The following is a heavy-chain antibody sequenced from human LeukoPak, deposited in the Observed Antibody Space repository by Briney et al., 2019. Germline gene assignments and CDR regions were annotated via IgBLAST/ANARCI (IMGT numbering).Heavy chain of an antibody. CDR1: GDSISNSTYY. V-gene: IGHV4-39*01. D-gene: IGHD2-2*01. CDR2: IYHSGST. Sequence: SETLSLTCTVSGDSISNSTYYWGWIRQPPGKGLEWIGNIYHSGSTYYNPSLKSRVTMSVDTSKNQFSLKLSSVTAGDTAVYYCARRCGSTSCFRYWGQGTQVTVAS. J-gene: IGHJ4*02. CDR3: ARRCGSTSCFRY.